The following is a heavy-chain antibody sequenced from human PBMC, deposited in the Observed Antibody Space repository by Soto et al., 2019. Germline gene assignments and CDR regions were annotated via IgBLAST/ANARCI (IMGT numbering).Heavy chain of an antibody. Sequence: LSLTCTVSGGSISKSSYYWVWIRQPPGKGLEWVGSMSYSGSTYYNPSLKSRVAISVDTSKNQLSLQVSSVTAADTAVYYCSRRAPEGFDPWGQGTMVTVSS. J-gene: IGHJ5*02. V-gene: IGHV4-39*01. CDR1: GGSISKSSYY. CDR2: MSYSGST. CDR3: SRRAPEGFDP.